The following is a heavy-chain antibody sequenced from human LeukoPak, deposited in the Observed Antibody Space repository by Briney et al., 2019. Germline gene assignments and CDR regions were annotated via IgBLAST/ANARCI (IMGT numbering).Heavy chain of an antibody. Sequence: PGGSLRLSCAASGFTFSSYWMSWVRQAPGKGLEWVANIKQDGSEKYYVDSVKGRFTISRDNAKNSLYLQMNSLRAEDTAVYYCARAPYHYGSGSYDYWGQGTLVTVSS. D-gene: IGHD3-10*01. CDR1: GFTFSSYW. CDR3: ARAPYHYGSGSYDY. V-gene: IGHV3-7*01. J-gene: IGHJ4*02. CDR2: IKQDGSEK.